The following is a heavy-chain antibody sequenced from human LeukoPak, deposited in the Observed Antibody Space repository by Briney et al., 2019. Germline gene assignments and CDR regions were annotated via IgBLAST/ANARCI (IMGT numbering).Heavy chain of an antibody. CDR2: INSDGSST. J-gene: IGHJ6*02. Sequence: GGSLRLSCVGSGFTSIAYALTWARQAPGKGLEWVSRINSDGSSTNYADSVKGRFTISRDNAKNTLYLQMNSLRVEDTAVYYCARVRSGSSAGNYGMDVWGQGTTVTVSS. V-gene: IGHV3-74*01. CDR1: GFTSIAYA. D-gene: IGHD1-26*01. CDR3: ARVRSGSSAGNYGMDV.